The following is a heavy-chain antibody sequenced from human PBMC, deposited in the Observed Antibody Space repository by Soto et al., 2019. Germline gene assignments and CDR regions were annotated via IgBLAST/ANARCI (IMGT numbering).Heavy chain of an antibody. CDR2: IYSGGST. Sequence: QPGGSLRLSCAASGFTVSSNYMSWVRQAPGKGLEWVSVIYSGGSTYYADSVKGRFTISRDNSKNTLYLQMNSLRAEDTAVYYCASLTLWATDYYYGMDVWGQGTTVTVSS. V-gene: IGHV3-53*01. CDR3: ASLTLWATDYYYGMDV. D-gene: IGHD3-10*01. CDR1: GFTVSSNY. J-gene: IGHJ6*02.